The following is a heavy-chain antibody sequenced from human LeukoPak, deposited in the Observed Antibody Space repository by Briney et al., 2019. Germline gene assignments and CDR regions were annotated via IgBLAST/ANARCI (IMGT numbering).Heavy chain of an antibody. V-gene: IGHV3-15*04. CDR2: IESKTDGETT. CDR1: GFTFSSYA. D-gene: IGHD5-18*01. CDR3: TTAPSGYAYMNGWHLDY. Sequence: PGGSLRLSCAASGFTFSSYAMSWVRQAPGKGLEWVGRIESKTDGETTDYAAPVKGRFTISRDDSKNTLYLQMNSLKTEDTALYYCTTAPSGYAYMNGWHLDYWGQGALVTVSS. J-gene: IGHJ4*02.